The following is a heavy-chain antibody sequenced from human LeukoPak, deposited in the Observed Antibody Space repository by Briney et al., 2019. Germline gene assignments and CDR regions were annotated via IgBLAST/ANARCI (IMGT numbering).Heavy chain of an antibody. D-gene: IGHD3-22*01. V-gene: IGHV3-23*01. Sequence: GGSLRLSCAASGFTFSSYAMSWVRQAPGKGLEWVSAIGGSGGSTYYADSVKGRFTISRDNSKNTLYLQMNSLRAEDTAVYYCAKTLYYYDSSGYYYFDYWGQGTLVTVSS. J-gene: IGHJ4*02. CDR1: GFTFSSYA. CDR2: IGGSGGST. CDR3: AKTLYYYDSSGYYYFDY.